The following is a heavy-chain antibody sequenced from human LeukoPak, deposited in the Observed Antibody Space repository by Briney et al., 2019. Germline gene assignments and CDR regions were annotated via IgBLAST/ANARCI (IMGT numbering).Heavy chain of an antibody. J-gene: IGHJ6*02. CDR3: AVLLWFGELLGMDV. CDR2: IYYSGST. CDR1: GGSISSSSHY. D-gene: IGHD3-10*01. V-gene: IGHV4-39*01. Sequence: SETLSLTCTVSGGSISSSSHYWGWIRQPPGKGLEWIGSIYYSGSTYYNPSLKSRVTISVDTSKNQFSLKLSSVTAADTAVYHCAVLLWFGELLGMDVWGQGTTVTVSS.